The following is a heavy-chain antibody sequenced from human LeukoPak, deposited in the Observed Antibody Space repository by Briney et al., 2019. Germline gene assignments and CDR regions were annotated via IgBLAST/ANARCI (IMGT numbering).Heavy chain of an antibody. J-gene: IGHJ4*02. Sequence: PSETLFLTCTVSGGSISSSSYYWGWIRQPPGKGLEWIGSIYYSGSTYYNPSLKSRVTISVDTSKNQFSLKLSSVTAADTAVYYCARTGSGWEVYYWGQGTLVTVSS. D-gene: IGHD6-19*01. CDR1: GGSISSSSYY. CDR3: ARTGSGWEVYY. CDR2: IYYSGST. V-gene: IGHV4-39*07.